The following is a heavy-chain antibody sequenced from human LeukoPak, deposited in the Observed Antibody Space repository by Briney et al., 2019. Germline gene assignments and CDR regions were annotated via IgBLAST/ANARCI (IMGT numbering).Heavy chain of an antibody. J-gene: IGHJ5*02. CDR3: ARRKSGWFDP. CDR1: GDSISSGDYY. CDR2: IYYSGTT. V-gene: IGHV4-30-4*01. Sequence: SETLSLTCTVPGDSISSGDYYWTWIRQPPGKGLEWIGYIYYSGTTYYNPSLKSRVAISVDTSKNQFSLKLTSVTAADTAVYYCARRKSGWFDPWAQGTLVTVSS.